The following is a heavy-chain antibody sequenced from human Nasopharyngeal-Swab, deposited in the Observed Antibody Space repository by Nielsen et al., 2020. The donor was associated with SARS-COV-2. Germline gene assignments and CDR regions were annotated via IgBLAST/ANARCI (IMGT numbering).Heavy chain of an antibody. CDR2: ISSSSSYT. CDR3: ARDASPDYCSADSCPFDY. CDR1: GFTFSDYF. J-gene: IGHJ4*02. V-gene: IGHV3-11*06. D-gene: IGHD2-15*01. Sequence: GESLTISCAASGFTFSDYFMSWIRQAPGKWLEWVSYISSSSSYTNYADSVKGRFNISRDNAKNSLYLQMNSLRAEDTAVYYCARDASPDYCSADSCPFDYWGQGTLVTVSS.